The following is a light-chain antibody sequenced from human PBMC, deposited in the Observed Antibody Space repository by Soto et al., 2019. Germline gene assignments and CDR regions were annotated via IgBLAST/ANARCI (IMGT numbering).Light chain of an antibody. CDR3: ETWDSKTHVV. CDR2: VEGSGSY. J-gene: IGLJ2*01. Sequence: QLVLTQSSSASASLGSSVKVTCTLSSGHSSYIIAWHQQQPGKAPRYLMKVEGSGSYNKGSGVPDRFSGSSSGADRYLTISNLQSEDEADYYCETWDSKTHVVFGGGTQLTVL. V-gene: IGLV4-60*03. CDR1: SGHSSYI.